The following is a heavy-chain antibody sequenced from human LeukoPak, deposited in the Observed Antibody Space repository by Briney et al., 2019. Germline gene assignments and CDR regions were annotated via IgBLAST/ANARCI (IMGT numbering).Heavy chain of an antibody. V-gene: IGHV3-23*01. CDR1: GFTFSSYA. CDR2: ISGSGGST. J-gene: IGHJ1*01. CDR3: AKDQLVVVAATPQH. Sequence: GGSLRLSCAACGFTFSSYAMSWVRQAPGKGLEWVSAISGSGGSTYYADSVKGRFTIPRDNSKHTLYLQMNSLRAEDTAVYYCAKDQLVVVAATPQHWGQGTLVTVSS. D-gene: IGHD2-15*01.